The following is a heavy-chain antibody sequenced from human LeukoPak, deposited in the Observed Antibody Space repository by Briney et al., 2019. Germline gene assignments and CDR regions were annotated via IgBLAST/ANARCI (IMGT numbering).Heavy chain of an antibody. D-gene: IGHD3-3*01. Sequence: GGSLRLSCAASGFEFSSNWMHWVRHAPGQGLVWVSRIKGDRISTNYADSVKGRFTISRDIAKNTLYLQMNSLRAEDTGVYYCAKDHYWSIDYWGRGTLVTVSS. CDR1: GFEFSSNW. CDR2: IKGDRIST. V-gene: IGHV3-74*01. J-gene: IGHJ4*02. CDR3: AKDHYWSIDY.